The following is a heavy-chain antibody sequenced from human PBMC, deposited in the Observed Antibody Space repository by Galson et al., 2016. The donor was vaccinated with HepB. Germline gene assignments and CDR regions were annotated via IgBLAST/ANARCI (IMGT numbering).Heavy chain of an antibody. V-gene: IGHV3-30*18. CDR2: ISYDGTNK. D-gene: IGHD3-16*01. CDR1: GFTFSTYG. J-gene: IGHJ4*02. Sequence: SLRLSCAASGFTFSTYGMDWVRQAPGRGLEWVAVISYDGTNKDYADSVKGRLTISRDNSKNTLYLQMNNLRAEDTAVYYCAKDILRGSESSVGWGQGTLVTVSS. CDR3: AKDILRGSESSVG.